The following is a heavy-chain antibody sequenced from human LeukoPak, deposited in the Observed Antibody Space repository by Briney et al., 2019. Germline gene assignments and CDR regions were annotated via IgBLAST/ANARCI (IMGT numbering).Heavy chain of an antibody. CDR2: IKQDGSEK. D-gene: IGHD6-19*01. CDR3: SGSPMAGTEVDY. CDR1: GFTFSSYW. J-gene: IGHJ4*02. V-gene: IGHV3-7*03. Sequence: QTGGSLRLSCAASGFTFSSYWMNWVRQAPGKGLEWVANIKQDGSEKYYVDSVKGRFTISRDNAKNSLYLQMNSLRAEDTAVYYCSGSPMAGTEVDYWGQGTLVTVSS.